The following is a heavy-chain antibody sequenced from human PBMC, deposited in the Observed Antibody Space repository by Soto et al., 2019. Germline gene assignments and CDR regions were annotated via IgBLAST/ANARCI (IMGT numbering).Heavy chain of an antibody. V-gene: IGHV1-3*01. CDR2: INAGNGNT. Sequence: GASVKVSCKATGYTFINYDINWVRQAPGQRLEWMGWINAGNGNTKYSQKFQGRVTITRDTSASTAYMELSSLRSEDTAVYYCARAKGYSSSSDLYWGQGTLVTVSS. J-gene: IGHJ4*02. CDR3: ARAKGYSSSSDLY. D-gene: IGHD6-6*01. CDR1: GYTFINYD.